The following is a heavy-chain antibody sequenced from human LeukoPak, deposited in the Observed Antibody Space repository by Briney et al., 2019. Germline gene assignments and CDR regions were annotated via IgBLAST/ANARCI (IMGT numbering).Heavy chain of an antibody. CDR3: ARDGVVTMELDY. CDR1: GGSISSHY. D-gene: IGHD3-3*01. CDR2: IFYSGNT. V-gene: IGHV4-59*11. J-gene: IGHJ4*02. Sequence: PSETLSLTCTVSGGSISSHYWSWIRQPPGKGLEWIGYIFYSGNTNYNPSLKSRVTISLDTSKNQFSLNLRSVTAADTAVYYCARDGVVTMELDYWGQGTLVTVSS.